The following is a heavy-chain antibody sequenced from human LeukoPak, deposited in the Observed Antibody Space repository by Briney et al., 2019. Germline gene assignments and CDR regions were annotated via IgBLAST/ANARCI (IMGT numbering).Heavy chain of an antibody. D-gene: IGHD2-2*01. Sequence: GGSLRLSCRASGFTFDDYSMHWVRQSPGRGLEWVALITWSGDGTYYADSVKGRFIISRDNSKRSLWLQMNSLMTEDSGLYFCAKSVVGGEGAYYFDYWGQGTLVTVSS. V-gene: IGHV3-43*01. CDR1: GFTFDDYS. J-gene: IGHJ4*02. CDR3: AKSVVGGEGAYYFDY. CDR2: ITWSGDGT.